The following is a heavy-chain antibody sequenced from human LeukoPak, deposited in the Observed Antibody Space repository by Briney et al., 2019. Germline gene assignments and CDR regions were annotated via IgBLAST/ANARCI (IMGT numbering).Heavy chain of an antibody. CDR1: GFAFSTYW. CDR3: ARGTAITAGIDF. Sequence: SGGSLRLSCTASGFAFSTYWMFWVRQAPGKGLVWVSQINPEGASTTYGDPAKGRFTASRDNAKNALHLQMNSLRVDDTAVYYCARGTAITAGIDFWGQGTLVTVSP. V-gene: IGHV3-74*01. CDR2: INPEGAST. J-gene: IGHJ4*02. D-gene: IGHD6-19*01.